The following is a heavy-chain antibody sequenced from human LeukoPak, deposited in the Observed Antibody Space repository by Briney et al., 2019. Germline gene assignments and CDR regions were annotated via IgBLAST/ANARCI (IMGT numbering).Heavy chain of an antibody. V-gene: IGHV4-30-2*01. Sequence: SEPVSLLCTVWGGPISSGGYQGRWIRQPRGEGREWIGYIYHSGSTYYNPSLKSRVTISVDRSKNQFSLKLSSVTAADTAVYYCARDERGCYDYWGQGPLVTVSS. D-gene: IGHD2-15*01. CDR1: GGPISSGGYQ. J-gene: IGHJ4*02. CDR3: ARDERGCYDY. CDR2: IYHSGST.